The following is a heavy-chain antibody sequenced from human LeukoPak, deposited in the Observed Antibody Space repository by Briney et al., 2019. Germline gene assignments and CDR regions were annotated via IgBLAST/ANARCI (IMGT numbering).Heavy chain of an antibody. Sequence: SVKVSCKASGGTFSSYAISWVRQAPGQGLEWMGGIIPIFGTANYAQKFQGRVTITADESTSTAYMELSSLRSEDTAVYHCARAPRNSSTMLDYWGQGTLVTVSS. D-gene: IGHD1-14*01. J-gene: IGHJ4*02. CDR2: IIPIFGTA. CDR1: GGTFSSYA. V-gene: IGHV1-69*01. CDR3: ARAPRNSSTMLDY.